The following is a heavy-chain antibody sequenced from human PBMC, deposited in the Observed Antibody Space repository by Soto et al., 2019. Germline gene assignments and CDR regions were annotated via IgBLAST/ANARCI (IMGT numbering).Heavy chain of an antibody. Sequence: QVQLVQSGAEVKKPGSSVKVSCKASGGTFSSYTISWVRQAPGQGLEWMGRIIPILGITNYAQKFQGRVTITAVNYTITACLEPKCLSYDDPVLSYCARPNLQRWSGFLLDYWGQGTLVTVSS. CDR3: ARPNLQRWSGFLLDY. V-gene: IGHV1-69*02. D-gene: IGHD2-15*01. CDR1: GGTFSSYT. CDR2: IIPILGIT. J-gene: IGHJ4*02.